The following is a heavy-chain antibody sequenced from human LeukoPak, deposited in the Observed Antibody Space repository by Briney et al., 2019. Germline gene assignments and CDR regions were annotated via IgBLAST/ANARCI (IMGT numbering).Heavy chain of an antibody. CDR3: ARGRYRIQLWAPLHTQVYFDY. D-gene: IGHD5-18*01. V-gene: IGHV3-48*03. J-gene: IGHJ4*02. CDR2: ISSSGSTI. Sequence: PGGSLRLSCAASGFTFSSYEMNWVRQAPGKGLEWVSYISSSGSTIYYADSVKGRFTISRDNAKNSLYLQMNSLRAEDTAVYYCARGRYRIQLWAPLHTQVYFDYWGQGTLVTVSS. CDR1: GFTFSSYE.